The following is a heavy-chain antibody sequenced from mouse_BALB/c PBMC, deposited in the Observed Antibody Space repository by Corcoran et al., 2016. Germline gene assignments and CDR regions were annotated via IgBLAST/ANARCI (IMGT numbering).Heavy chain of an antibody. CDR1: GYRFTDYN. V-gene: IGHV1-18*01. Sequence: EILLQQCGPELVKTGASLNIPCKASGYRFTDYNMEWVRQSHGKSLEWIGDINPRSGGTIYNQTFKGKATLTVDKSSSTAYMELHSLTSEDTAVYYCARWGITTFDYWGQGTSVTVSS. D-gene: IGHD1-1*01. CDR3: ARWGITTFDY. CDR2: INPRSGGT. J-gene: IGHJ2*03.